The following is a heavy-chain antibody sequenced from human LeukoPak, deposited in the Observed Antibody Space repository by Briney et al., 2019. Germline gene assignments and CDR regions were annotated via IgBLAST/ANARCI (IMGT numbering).Heavy chain of an antibody. CDR1: GYTFTSYA. CDR2: INAGNGNT. D-gene: IGHD3-22*01. J-gene: IGHJ4*02. CDR3: ARSQPNYYDSSGYYPQFDY. Sequence: ASVKVSCKASGYTFTSYAMHWVRQAPGQRLEWMGWINAGNGNTKYSQELQGRVTITRDTSASTAYMELSSLRSEDMAVYYCARSQPNYYDSSGYYPQFDYWGQGTLVTVSS. V-gene: IGHV1-3*03.